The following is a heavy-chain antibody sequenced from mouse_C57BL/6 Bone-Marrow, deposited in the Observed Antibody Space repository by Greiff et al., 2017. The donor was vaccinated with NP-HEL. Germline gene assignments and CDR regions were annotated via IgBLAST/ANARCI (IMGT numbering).Heavy chain of an antibody. CDR3: ARHGYGSSVWFAY. V-gene: IGHV5-12*01. Sequence: EVQLQESGGGLVQPGGSLKLSCAASGFTFSDYYMYWVRQTPEKRLEWVAYISNGGGSTYYPDTVKGRFTISRDNAKNTLYLQMSRLKSEDTAMYYGARHGYGSSVWFAYWGQGTLVTVSA. CDR1: GFTFSDYY. CDR2: ISNGGGST. J-gene: IGHJ3*01. D-gene: IGHD1-1*01.